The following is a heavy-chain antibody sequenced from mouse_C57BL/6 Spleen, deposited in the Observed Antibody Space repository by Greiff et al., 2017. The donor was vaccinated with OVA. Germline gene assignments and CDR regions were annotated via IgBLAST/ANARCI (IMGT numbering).Heavy chain of an antibody. CDR1: GYTFTDHT. V-gene: IGHV1-78*01. CDR3: ARGNLNPPLTGTGYFDV. J-gene: IGHJ1*03. Sequence: VMLVESDAELVKPGASVKISCKVSGYTFTDHTIHWMKQRPEQGLEWIGYIYPRDGSTKYNEKFKGKATLTADKSSSTAYMQLNSLTSEDSAVYFCARGNLNPPLTGTGYFDVWGTGTTVTVSS. D-gene: IGHD4-1*01. CDR2: IYPRDGST.